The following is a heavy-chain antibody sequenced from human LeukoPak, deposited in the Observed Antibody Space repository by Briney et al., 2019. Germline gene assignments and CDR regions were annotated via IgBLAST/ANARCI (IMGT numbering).Heavy chain of an antibody. J-gene: IGHJ4*02. V-gene: IGHV1-18*01. D-gene: IGHD6-19*01. CDR3: ASGTYSSGWAACAY. CDR2: ISAYNGNT. Sequence: ASVKVSCKASGYTFTSYGISWVRQAPGQGLEWMGWISAYNGNTNYAQKLQGRVTMTTDTSTSTAYMELRSLRSDDTAVYYCASGTYSSGWAACAYWGQGTLVTVSS. CDR1: GYTFTSYG.